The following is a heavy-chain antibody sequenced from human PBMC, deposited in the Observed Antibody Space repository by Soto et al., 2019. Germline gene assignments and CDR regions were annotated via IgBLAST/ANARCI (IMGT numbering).Heavy chain of an antibody. CDR1: GVSISSRNC. CDR3: VRAETQGSATYKFFDH. D-gene: IGHD3-10*01. Sequence: QVQLQESGPGLVKPSGTLSLTCAVSGVSISSRNCWSWLRQPPGKGLEWIGEIYHNGNTNYNASLKSRVTISADKSENHFSLELNSVTAADTAVYYCVRAETQGSATYKFFDHWGQGTLVTVSS. V-gene: IGHV4-4*02. CDR2: IYHNGNT. J-gene: IGHJ4*02.